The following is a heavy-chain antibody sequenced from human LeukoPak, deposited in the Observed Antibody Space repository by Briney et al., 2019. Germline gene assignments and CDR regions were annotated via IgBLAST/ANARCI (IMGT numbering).Heavy chain of an antibody. D-gene: IGHD1-26*01. J-gene: IGHJ4*02. Sequence: GGPLGLSCAASGFTFSSFGMHWVRKAPGKGLEWVADIWFDGKNEHFADSVKGRFTISRDNSKNTMYLQINSLRAEDTAVYFCARGELVDYWGQGTLVTVSS. CDR3: ARGELVDY. CDR1: GFTFSSFG. CDR2: IWFDGKNE. V-gene: IGHV3-33*01.